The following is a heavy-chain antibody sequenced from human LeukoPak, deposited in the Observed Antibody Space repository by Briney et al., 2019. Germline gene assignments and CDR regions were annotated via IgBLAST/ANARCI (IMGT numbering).Heavy chain of an antibody. J-gene: IGHJ6*03. CDR1: GFTFDDYA. CDR3: ARGGGIVGASNRYYYYYMDV. V-gene: IGHV3-9*01. Sequence: GGSLRLSCAASGFTFDDYAMHWVRQTPGKGLEWVSGINWNSGSIDYADSVKGRFTISRDNAKNSLYLQMNNLRAGDTALYYCARGGGIVGASNRYYYYYMDVWGKGTTVTVSS. D-gene: IGHD1-26*01. CDR2: INWNSGSI.